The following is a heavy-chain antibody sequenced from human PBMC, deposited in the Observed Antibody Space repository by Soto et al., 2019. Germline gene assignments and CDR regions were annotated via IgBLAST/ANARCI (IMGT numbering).Heavy chain of an antibody. CDR3: VRFYYYGSGSYYNDQNWFDP. Sequence: SCPTLVNPTQTLTLTCTFSGFSLSTSGVGVGWIRQPPGKALEWLALIYWDDDKRYSPSLKSRLTITKDTSKNQVVLTMTNMEPVDTATYYCVRFYYYGSGSYYNDQNWFDPWGQGTLVTVSS. J-gene: IGHJ5*02. V-gene: IGHV2-5*02. D-gene: IGHD3-10*01. CDR1: GFSLSTSGVG. CDR2: IYWDDDK.